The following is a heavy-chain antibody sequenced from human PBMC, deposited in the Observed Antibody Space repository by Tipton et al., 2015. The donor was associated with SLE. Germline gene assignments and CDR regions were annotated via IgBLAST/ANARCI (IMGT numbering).Heavy chain of an antibody. CDR1: GFSVSRNY. D-gene: IGHD3-9*01. CDR2: INSAGTT. Sequence: SLRLSCAASGFSVSRNYMPWVRQAPGKGLEWVSLINSAGTTFYADSVKGRFTISRDNAKNSLYLQMNILRAEDTAVYYCARNYDRFTGYPFADNFDSWGQGTLVTVSS. J-gene: IGHJ4*02. CDR3: ARNYDRFTGYPFADNFDS. V-gene: IGHV3-53*01.